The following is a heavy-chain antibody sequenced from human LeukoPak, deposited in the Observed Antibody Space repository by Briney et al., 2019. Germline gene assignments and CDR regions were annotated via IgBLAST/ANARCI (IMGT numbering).Heavy chain of an antibody. J-gene: IGHJ3*02. D-gene: IGHD3-9*01. CDR1: GGSISSGDYY. CDR3: ARAGNYDILTGYSLFAFDI. V-gene: IGHV4-30-4*08. CDR2: IYYSGST. Sequence: SQTLSLICTVSGGSISSGDYYWSWIRQPPGKGLEWIGYIYYSGSTYYNPSLKSRVTISVDTSKNQFSLKLSSVTAADTAVYYCARAGNYDILTGYSLFAFDIWGQGTMVTVSS.